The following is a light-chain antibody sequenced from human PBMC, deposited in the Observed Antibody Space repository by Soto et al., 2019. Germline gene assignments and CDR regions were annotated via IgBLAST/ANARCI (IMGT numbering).Light chain of an antibody. V-gene: IGKV3-15*01. CDR2: AAS. CDR3: QQNNNWPPIT. Sequence: EIVLTQSPGTLSLSPGERATLSCRAIQSVSSTLAWYQQKPGQAPRLLIYAASTRATGVPARFSGSGSGTEFTLTISSLQSEDFAVYYCQQNNNWPPITFGQGTRLEI. J-gene: IGKJ5*01. CDR1: QSVSST.